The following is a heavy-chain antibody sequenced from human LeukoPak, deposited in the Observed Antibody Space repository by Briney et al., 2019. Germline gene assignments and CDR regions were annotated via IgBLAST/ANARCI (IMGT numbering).Heavy chain of an antibody. CDR2: ISGSSSYI. D-gene: IGHD5-18*01. CDR3: ATERVDTAMAFGGAFDI. V-gene: IGHV3-21*01. CDR1: GFSFSSYS. J-gene: IGHJ3*02. Sequence: GGSLRLSCAASGFSFSSYSMNWVRQAPGKGLEWVSCISGSSSYIYYADSVKGRFTISRDNAKNSLYLQMNSLRAEDTAVYYCATERVDTAMAFGGAFDIWGQGTMVTVSS.